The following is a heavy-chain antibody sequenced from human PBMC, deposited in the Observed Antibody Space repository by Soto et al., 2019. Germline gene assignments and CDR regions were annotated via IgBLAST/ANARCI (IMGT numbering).Heavy chain of an antibody. D-gene: IGHD3-22*01. J-gene: IGHJ6*02. V-gene: IGHV4-34*01. Sequence: SVTRSLTCAVDRGAFSGYYWSWMRHPPEKGLSWIGEINHSGRTNYNPSLKSRVTISVDTSKNQFSLKLSSVTAADTAVYYCARYDSYYYDRTLDYYYGMDVCGQGTTVSVCS. CDR3: ARYDSYYYDRTLDYYYGMDV. CDR1: RGAFSGYY. CDR2: INHSGRT.